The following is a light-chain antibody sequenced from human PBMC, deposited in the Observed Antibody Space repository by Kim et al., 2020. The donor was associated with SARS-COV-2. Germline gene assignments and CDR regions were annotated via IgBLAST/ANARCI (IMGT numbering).Light chain of an antibody. Sequence: IQLTQSPSSLSASVGDRVAITCRASQGISRYLAWYQQKPGKAPNLLIYGASTLQSGVPSRFSGGGSETDFTLTISSLQPEDFATYYCQHLNNYPITFGQGTRLEIK. CDR1: QGISRY. J-gene: IGKJ5*01. CDR2: GAS. CDR3: QHLNNYPIT. V-gene: IGKV1-9*01.